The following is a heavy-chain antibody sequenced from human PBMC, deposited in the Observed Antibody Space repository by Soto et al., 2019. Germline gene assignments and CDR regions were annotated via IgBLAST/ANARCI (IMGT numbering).Heavy chain of an antibody. CDR2: ISYDGSNK. J-gene: IGHJ6*02. CDR1: GFTFSSYG. Sequence: QVQLMGSGGGVVQPGRSLRLSCAASGFTFSSYGMHWVRQAPGKGLAWVAVISYDGSNKYYADSVKGRFTISRDNSKNTLYLQMNSLRAEDTAVYYCAKDWQGWNYYYYYYGMDVWGQGTKVTVSS. CDR3: AKDWQGWNYYYYYYGMDV. D-gene: IGHD1-7*01. V-gene: IGHV3-30*18.